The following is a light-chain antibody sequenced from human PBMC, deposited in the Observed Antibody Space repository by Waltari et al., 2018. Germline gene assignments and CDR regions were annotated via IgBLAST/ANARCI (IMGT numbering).Light chain of an antibody. CDR2: WAS. J-gene: IGKJ1*01. CDR1: QNVLYNSDNKNY. V-gene: IGKV4-1*01. Sequence: IVMTQSPDSLAVSLGERATLNCKSRQNVLYNSDNKNYLAWYQQKPGQPPKLLIYWASTRESGVPDRFSGSGSGTDFTLTITSLQAEDVAVYYCQQYYGTPPRTFGQGTKVEIK. CDR3: QQYYGTPPRT.